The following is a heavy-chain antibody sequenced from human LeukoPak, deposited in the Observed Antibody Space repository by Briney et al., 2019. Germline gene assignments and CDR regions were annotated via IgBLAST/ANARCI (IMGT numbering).Heavy chain of an antibody. V-gene: IGHV1-18*01. Sequence: EASVKVSCKASDYAFTSYGISWLRHAPGQGLEWMGWFSAYNGNTNYAHRLQGRVTMTTDTSTSTAYMEVRSLRSDDTAVYYCARVSLDYDGNSWFDPWGQGTLVTVSS. CDR1: DYAFTSYG. D-gene: IGHD4-23*01. CDR2: FSAYNGNT. CDR3: ARVSLDYDGNSWFDP. J-gene: IGHJ5*02.